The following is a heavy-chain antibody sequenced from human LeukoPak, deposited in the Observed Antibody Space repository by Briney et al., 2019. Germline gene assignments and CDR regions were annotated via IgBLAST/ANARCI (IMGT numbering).Heavy chain of an antibody. Sequence: GASVKVSYKASGYTFTGYYMHWVRQAPGQGLEWMGWINPNSGGTNYAQKFQGRVTMTRDTSISTAYMELSRLRSDDTAVYYCARDRENYYDSSGYPNWFDPWGQGTLVIVSS. V-gene: IGHV1-2*02. CDR1: GYTFTGYY. CDR3: ARDRENYYDSSGYPNWFDP. J-gene: IGHJ5*02. CDR2: INPNSGGT. D-gene: IGHD3-22*01.